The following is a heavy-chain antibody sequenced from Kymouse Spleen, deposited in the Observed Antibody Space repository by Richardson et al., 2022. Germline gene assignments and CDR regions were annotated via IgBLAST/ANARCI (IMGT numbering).Heavy chain of an antibody. V-gene: IGHV4-34*01. J-gene: IGHJ5*02. D-gene: IGHD3-10*01. CDR1: GGSFSGYY. CDR3: ARGWDYYGSGSSNWFDP. Sequence: QVQLQQWGAGLLKPSETLSLTCAVYGGSFSGYYWSWIRQPPGKGLEWIGEINHSGSTNYNPSLKSRVTISVDTSKNQFSLKLSSVTAADTAVYYCARGWDYYGSGSSNWFDPWGQGTLVTVSS. CDR2: INHSGST.